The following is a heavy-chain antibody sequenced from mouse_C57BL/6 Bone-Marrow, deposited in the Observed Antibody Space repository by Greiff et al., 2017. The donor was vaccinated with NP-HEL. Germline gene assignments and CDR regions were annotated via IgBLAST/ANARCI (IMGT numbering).Heavy chain of an antibody. CDR2: ISSGSSTI. J-gene: IGHJ3*01. CDR1: GFTFSDYG. Sequence: EVMLVESGGGLVKPGGSLKLSCAASGFTFSDYGMHWVRQAPETGLEWVAYISSGSSTIYYADTVKGRFTISRDNAKNTLFLQMTSLRSEDTAMYYCARNFWFAYWGQGTLVTVSA. V-gene: IGHV5-17*01. CDR3: ARNFWFAY.